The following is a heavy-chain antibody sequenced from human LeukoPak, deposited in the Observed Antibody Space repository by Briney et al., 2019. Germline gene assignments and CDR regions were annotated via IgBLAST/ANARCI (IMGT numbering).Heavy chain of an antibody. D-gene: IGHD4-17*01. J-gene: IGHJ2*01. CDR2: ISYDGSNK. Sequence: AGGSLRLSCAASGFTFSSYAMHWVRQAPGKGLEWVAVISYDGSNKYYADSVKGRFTISRDNSKNTLYLQMNSLRTEDTAVYYWARDYGDYGSSGYFDLWGRGTLVTVSS. V-gene: IGHV3-30-3*01. CDR1: GFTFSSYA. CDR3: ARDYGDYGSSGYFDL.